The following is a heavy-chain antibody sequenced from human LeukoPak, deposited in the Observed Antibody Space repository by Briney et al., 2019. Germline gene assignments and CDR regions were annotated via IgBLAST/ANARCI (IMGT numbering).Heavy chain of an antibody. D-gene: IGHD2-15*01. V-gene: IGHV4-59*12. CDR2: IYYSGST. J-gene: IGHJ3*02. CDR1: RGSISSYY. Sequence: PSEALSLTCTVSRGSISSYYWTWIRQPPGAGLEWIGYIYYSGSTNYNPSLKSRVTISVDTSKNQFSLHLNSVTPEDTAVYYCARGDCSGGICNYDSAFDIWGQGTMATVSS. CDR3: ARGDCSGGICNYDSAFDI.